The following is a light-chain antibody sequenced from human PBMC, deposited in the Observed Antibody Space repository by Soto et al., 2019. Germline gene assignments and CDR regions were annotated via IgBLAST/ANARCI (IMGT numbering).Light chain of an antibody. CDR2: DAS. J-gene: IGKJ4*01. CDR3: QQFSSYPLT. Sequence: LSQSPGTLSLTQGERATLSCRASQTVRNNYLAWYQQKPGQAPRLLIYDASSRATGIPDRFSGGGSGTDFTLTISRLEPEDFAVYYCQQFSSYPLTFGGGTMV. CDR1: QTVRNNY. V-gene: IGKV3-20*01.